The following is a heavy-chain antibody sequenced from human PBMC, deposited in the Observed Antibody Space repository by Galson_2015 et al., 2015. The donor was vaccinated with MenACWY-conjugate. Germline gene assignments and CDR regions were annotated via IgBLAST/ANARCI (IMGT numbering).Heavy chain of an antibody. D-gene: IGHD3-3*01. CDR3: ARLAGDFWSGYNVSFYYGLDV. CDR2: IIPIFGTT. J-gene: IGHJ6*02. V-gene: IGHV1-69*13. CDR1: GGTFRSYA. Sequence: SVKVSCKASGGTFRSYAIGWVRQAPGQGLERMGGIIPIFGTTDYAQKFQGRVTITADESTSTGYMELSSLRSEDTAIYYCARLAGDFWSGYNVSFYYGLDVWGQGTTVTVSS.